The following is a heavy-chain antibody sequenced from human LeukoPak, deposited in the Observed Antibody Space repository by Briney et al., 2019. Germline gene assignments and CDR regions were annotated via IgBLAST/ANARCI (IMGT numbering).Heavy chain of an antibody. V-gene: IGHV3-23*01. Sequence: PGGSLRLSCAASGFTFSSYAMSWVRQAPGKGLEWVSAISGSGGSTYYADSVKGRFTISRDNSKNTLYLQMNSLRAEDTAVYYCARGRRIAAAGGSWFDPWGQGTLVTVSS. CDR3: ARGRRIAAAGGSWFDP. D-gene: IGHD6-13*01. CDR2: ISGSGGST. J-gene: IGHJ5*02. CDR1: GFTFSSYA.